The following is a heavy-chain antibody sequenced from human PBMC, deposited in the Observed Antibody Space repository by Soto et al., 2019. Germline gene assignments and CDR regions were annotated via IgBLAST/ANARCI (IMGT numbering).Heavy chain of an antibody. CDR2: INSDGTTT. Sequence: GGSLRPSCAAAGFTFSSNWMHWVRQAQGKGLVWVSRINSDGTTTNYADSVKGRFTISRDNAKNTLYLQMNSLRAEYTAVYYCTRTTIGYYQAHWGQGTLVTVSS. V-gene: IGHV3-74*01. CDR1: GFTFSSNW. CDR3: TRTTIGYYQAH. D-gene: IGHD5-18*01. J-gene: IGHJ4*02.